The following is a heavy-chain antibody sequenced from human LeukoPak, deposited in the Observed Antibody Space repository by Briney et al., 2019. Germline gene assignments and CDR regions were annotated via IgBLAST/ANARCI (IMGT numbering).Heavy chain of an antibody. Sequence: PGGSRRLSCAASGFTFSSYGMHWVRQAPGKGLEWVAFIRYDGDNKYYADSVKGRFTISRDNSKNTLYLQMNSLRPEDTAVYYCAKEDYSNPWGQGTLVTVSS. CDR2: IRYDGDNK. CDR3: AKEDYSNP. V-gene: IGHV3-30*02. J-gene: IGHJ5*02. D-gene: IGHD4-11*01. CDR1: GFTFSSYG.